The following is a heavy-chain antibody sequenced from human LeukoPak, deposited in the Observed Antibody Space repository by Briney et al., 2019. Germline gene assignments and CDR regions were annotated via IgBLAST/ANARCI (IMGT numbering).Heavy chain of an antibody. CDR1: GYTFTSYG. D-gene: IGHD2-2*01. CDR2: ISAYNGNT. V-gene: IGHV1-18*01. J-gene: IGHJ5*02. Sequence: GASVKVSCKASGYTFTSYGISWVRQAPGQGLAWMGWISAYNGNTNYAQKLQGRVTITADKSTSTAYMELSSLRSEDTAVYYCARVHCSSTSCFRSYWFDPWGQGTLVTVSS. CDR3: ARVHCSSTSCFRSYWFDP.